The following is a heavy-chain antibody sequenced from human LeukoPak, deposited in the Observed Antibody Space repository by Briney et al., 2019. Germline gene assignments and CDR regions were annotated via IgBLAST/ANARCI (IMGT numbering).Heavy chain of an antibody. CDR3: ARNPPRNWFDP. CDR1: GYTFTSYD. Sequence: ASVKVSCKASGYTFTSYDINWVRQATGQGLEWMGWMNPNSGNTGYAQKFQGRVTMTRDTSISTAYMELSRLRSDDTAVYYCARNPPRNWFDPWGQGTLVTVSS. CDR2: MNPNSGNT. V-gene: IGHV1-8*01. J-gene: IGHJ5*02.